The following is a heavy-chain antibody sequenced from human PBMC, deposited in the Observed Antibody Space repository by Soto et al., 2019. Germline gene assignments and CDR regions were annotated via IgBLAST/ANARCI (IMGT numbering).Heavy chain of an antibody. CDR1: GFTFSSYA. CDR2: ISGSGGST. Sequence: PGGSLRLSCAASGFTFSSYAMSWVRQAPGKGLEWVSAISGSGGSTYYADSVKGRFTISRDNSKNTLYLQMNSLRAEDTAVYYCAIENYDILTGYFRAGNFQHWGQGTLVTVS. V-gene: IGHV3-23*01. J-gene: IGHJ1*01. CDR3: AIENYDILTGYFRAGNFQH. D-gene: IGHD3-9*01.